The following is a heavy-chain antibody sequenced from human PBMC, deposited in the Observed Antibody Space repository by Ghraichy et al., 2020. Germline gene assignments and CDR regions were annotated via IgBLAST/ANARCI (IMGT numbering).Heavy chain of an antibody. CDR1: GFSLSTSGVG. Sequence: SGPTLVKPTQTLTLTCTFSGFSLSTSGVGVGWIRQPPGKALEWLALIYWDDDKRYSPSLKSRLTITKDTSKNQVVLTMTNMDPVDTATYYCAHPGGRFLEWLLLAYYYYYYMDVWGKGTTVTVSS. CDR3: AHPGGRFLEWLLLAYYYYYYMDV. V-gene: IGHV2-5*02. CDR2: IYWDDDK. J-gene: IGHJ6*03. D-gene: IGHD3-3*01.